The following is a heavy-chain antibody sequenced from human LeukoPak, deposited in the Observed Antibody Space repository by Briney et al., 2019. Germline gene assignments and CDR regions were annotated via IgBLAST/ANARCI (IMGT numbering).Heavy chain of an antibody. Sequence: GGSLRLSCAASGFTVSNNYMSWVRQAPGKGLEWVSVTYSGGSTYYADPVKGRFTISRHNSKNTLYLQMNSLRPDDTAVYYCARGLLAAADYFDPWGQGTLVTVSS. D-gene: IGHD6-13*01. CDR2: TYSGGST. J-gene: IGHJ5*02. CDR3: ARGLLAAADYFDP. CDR1: GFTVSNNY. V-gene: IGHV3-53*04.